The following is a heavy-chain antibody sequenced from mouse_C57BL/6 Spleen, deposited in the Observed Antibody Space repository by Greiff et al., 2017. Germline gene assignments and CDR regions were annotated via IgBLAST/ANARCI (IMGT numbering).Heavy chain of an antibody. J-gene: IGHJ2*01. CDR3: TEKNWEEFDY. Sequence: VQLQQPGAELVKPGASVKLSCKASGYTFTSYWMHWVKQRPGQGLEWIGMIHPNSGSTNYNEKFKSKATLTVDKSSSTAYMQLSSLTSEDSAVCYCTEKNWEEFDYWGQGTTLTVSS. CDR2: IHPNSGST. V-gene: IGHV1-64*01. CDR1: GYTFTSYW. D-gene: IGHD4-1*01.